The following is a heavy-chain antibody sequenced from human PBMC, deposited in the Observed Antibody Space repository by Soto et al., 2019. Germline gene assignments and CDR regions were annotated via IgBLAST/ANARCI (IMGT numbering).Heavy chain of an antibody. CDR3: AKDRDAHSSSWYFDY. Sequence: TGGSLRLSCAASGFTFSSYAMTWVRQAPGKGLEWVSGISGSGVRTYYADSVKGRFTISRDNSKNALYLQMDSLRAEDAAIYYCAKDRDAHSSSWYFDYWGQGTLVTVSS. CDR2: ISGSGVRT. V-gene: IGHV3-23*01. D-gene: IGHD6-13*01. J-gene: IGHJ4*02. CDR1: GFTFSSYA.